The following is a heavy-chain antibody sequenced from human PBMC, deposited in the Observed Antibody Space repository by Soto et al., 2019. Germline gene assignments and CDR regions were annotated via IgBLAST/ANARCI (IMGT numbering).Heavy chain of an antibody. J-gene: IGHJ4*02. V-gene: IGHV3-23*01. CDR1: GFTFSSYA. CDR2: ISGSGGST. Sequence: GGSLRLSCAASGFTFSSYAMSWVRQAPGKGLEWVSAISGSGGSTYYADSVKGRFTISRDNSKNTLYLQMNSLRAEDTAVYYCAKNMGAMDEVIVLMVYAMGSALDYWGQGTLVTVSS. D-gene: IGHD2-8*01. CDR3: AKNMGAMDEVIVLMVYAMGSALDY.